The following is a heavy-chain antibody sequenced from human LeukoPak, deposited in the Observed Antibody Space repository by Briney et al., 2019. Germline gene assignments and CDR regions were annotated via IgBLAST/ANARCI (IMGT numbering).Heavy chain of an antibody. V-gene: IGHV3-23*01. Sequence: GGSLRLSCAASGFTFSNYAMSWVRQAPGKGLEWVSGITISGKTAYYADSVKGRFTISRDNFKNTLYLQMNSLRAEDTAVYYCAKRGYYYDSSAYYYFDYWGQGTLVTVSS. CDR2: ITISGKTA. J-gene: IGHJ4*02. D-gene: IGHD3-22*01. CDR1: GFTFSNYA. CDR3: AKRGYYYDSSAYYYFDY.